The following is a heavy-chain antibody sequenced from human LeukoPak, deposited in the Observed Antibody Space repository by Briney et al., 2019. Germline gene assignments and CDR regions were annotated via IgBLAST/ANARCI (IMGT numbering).Heavy chain of an antibody. V-gene: IGHV4-61*08. J-gene: IGHJ4*02. Sequence: PSETLSLTCTVSGGSISSGGYYWSWIRQHPGKGLEWIGYIYYSGSTNYNPSLKSRVTISIHTSKKQFSLKLTSVTAADTALYYCARTRDDTSGYLSIDYWGQGTLVTVSS. CDR3: ARTRDDTSGYLSIDY. CDR2: IYYSGST. D-gene: IGHD3-22*01. CDR1: GGSISSGGYY.